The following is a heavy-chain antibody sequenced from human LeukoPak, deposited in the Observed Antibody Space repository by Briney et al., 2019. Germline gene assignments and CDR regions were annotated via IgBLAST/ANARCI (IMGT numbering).Heavy chain of an antibody. D-gene: IGHD3-10*01. J-gene: IGHJ4*02. Sequence: GGSLRLSCAASGFTFSSYGMHWVRQAPGKGLGWVAFIRYDGSNKFYADSVKGRFTISRDNSKNTLYLQMNSLRDEDTAVYYCAQGSHYYGSGSHRRGHYFDYWGQGTLVTVSS. CDR1: GFTFSSYG. CDR2: IRYDGSNK. V-gene: IGHV3-30*02. CDR3: AQGSHYYGSGSHRRGHYFDY.